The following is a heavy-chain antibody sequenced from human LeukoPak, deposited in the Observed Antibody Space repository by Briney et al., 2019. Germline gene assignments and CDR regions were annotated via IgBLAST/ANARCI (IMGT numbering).Heavy chain of an antibody. V-gene: IGHV3-30-3*01. D-gene: IGHD2-15*01. CDR2: ISYDGSNK. CDR3: ARDGGVVVAALDY. Sequence: PGRSLRLSCAASGFTFSSYAMHWVRQAPGKGLEWVAVISYDGSNKYYADSVKGRFTISRDNAENSLYLQMNSLRAEDTAVYYCARDGGVVVAALDYWGQGTLVTVSS. J-gene: IGHJ4*02. CDR1: GFTFSSYA.